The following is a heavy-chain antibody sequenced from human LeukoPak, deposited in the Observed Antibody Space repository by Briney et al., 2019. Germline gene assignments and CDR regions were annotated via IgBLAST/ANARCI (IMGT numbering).Heavy chain of an antibody. CDR3: ARDLVGGYYYMDV. CDR1: GFTVSSNY. V-gene: IGHV3-66*02. D-gene: IGHD2-15*01. J-gene: IGHJ6*03. CDR2: IYSGGST. Sequence: PGGSLRLSCAASGFTVSSNYMSWVGQAPGKGLEWVSVIYSGGSTYYADSVKGRFTISRDNSKNTLYLQMNSLRAEDTAVYYCARDLVGGYYYMDVWGKGTTVTVSS.